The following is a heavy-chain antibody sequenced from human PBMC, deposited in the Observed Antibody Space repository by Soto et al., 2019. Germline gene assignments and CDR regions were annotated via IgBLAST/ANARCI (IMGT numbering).Heavy chain of an antibody. CDR1: GFTFSNYA. D-gene: IGHD1-1*01. Sequence: GGSLRLSCVASGFTFSNYAMNWVRQAPGKGLEWVAVISYDGSNKYYADSVKGRITISRDNSRNTLYLQMNNLRAEDTAMYYCSRDIGKHYRSFGYWGQGTLVNVFS. V-gene: IGHV3-30-3*01. CDR3: SRDIGKHYRSFGY. J-gene: IGHJ4*02. CDR2: ISYDGSNK.